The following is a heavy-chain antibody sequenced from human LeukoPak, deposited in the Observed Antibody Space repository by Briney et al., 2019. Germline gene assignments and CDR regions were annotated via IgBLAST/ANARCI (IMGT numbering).Heavy chain of an antibody. CDR3: ARDSLLNYYDSSGYPLRFDP. D-gene: IGHD3-22*01. V-gene: IGHV1-18*01. J-gene: IGHJ5*02. CDR2: ISADNGNT. CDR1: GYTFTSYG. Sequence: WASVKVSCKASGYTFTSYGISWVRQAPGQGLEWMGWISADNGNTNYAQKLQGRVTMTTDTSTSTAYMELRSLRSDDTAVYYCARDSLLNYYDSSGYPLRFDPWGQGTLVTVSS.